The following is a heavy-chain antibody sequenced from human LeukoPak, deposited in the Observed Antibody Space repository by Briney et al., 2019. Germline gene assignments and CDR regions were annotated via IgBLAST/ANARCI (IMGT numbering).Heavy chain of an antibody. CDR3: ARGRKRLWPPGARVPFDD. J-gene: IGHJ4*02. CDR1: GSSVSSDTHY. D-gene: IGHD1-14*01. V-gene: IGHV4-39*07. CDR2: IYYSGST. Sequence: SETLSLTCTVSGSSVSSDTHYWGWIRQPPGKGLEWIVSIYYSGSTYYNPYLKSRVTISVDTSKNQFSLKLSSVTAADTAVYYCARGRKRLWPPGARVPFDDWGQGTLVTVSS.